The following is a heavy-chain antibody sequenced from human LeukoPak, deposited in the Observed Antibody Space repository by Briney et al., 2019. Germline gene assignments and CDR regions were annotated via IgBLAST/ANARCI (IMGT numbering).Heavy chain of an antibody. D-gene: IGHD3-16*01. V-gene: IGHV4-30-4*08. CDR3: ARGVGGTVDY. CDR2: IYYSGRT. Sequence: SQTLSLTCTVSGGSISSGDYYWSWIRQPPGKGLEWIGYIYYSGRTYYNPSLKSRVTISVDTSTNQFSLKLSSVTAADTAVYYCARGVGGTVDYWGQGTLVTVSS. J-gene: IGHJ4*02. CDR1: GGSISSGDYY.